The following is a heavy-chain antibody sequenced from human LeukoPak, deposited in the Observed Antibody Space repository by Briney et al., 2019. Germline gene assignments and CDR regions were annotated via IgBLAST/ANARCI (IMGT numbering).Heavy chain of an antibody. CDR1: GYTFTGYY. CDR3: ARDIGCSSTSCYELAFDI. V-gene: IGHV1-2*02. J-gene: IGHJ3*02. Sequence: ASVKVSCKASGYTFTGYYMQWVRQAPGQGLEWMGWINPNSGGTNYAQKFQGRVTMTRDTSISTAYMELSRLRSDDTAVYYCARDIGCSSTSCYELAFDIWGQGTMVTVSS. D-gene: IGHD2-2*01. CDR2: INPNSGGT.